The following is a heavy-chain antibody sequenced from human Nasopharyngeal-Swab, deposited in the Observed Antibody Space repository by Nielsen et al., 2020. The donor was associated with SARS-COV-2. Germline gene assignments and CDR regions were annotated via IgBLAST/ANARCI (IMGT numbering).Heavy chain of an antibody. D-gene: IGHD4-23*01. J-gene: IGHJ4*02. CDR3: ARHDYGGNSGRLGFVDY. Sequence: SETLSLTCTVSGGSISSSSYYWGWIRQPPGKGLEWIGSIYYSGSTYYNPSLKSRVTISVDTSKNQFSLKLSSVTAADTAVYYCARHDYGGNSGRLGFVDYWGQGTLVTVSS. CDR2: IYYSGST. V-gene: IGHV4-39*01. CDR1: GGSISSSSYY.